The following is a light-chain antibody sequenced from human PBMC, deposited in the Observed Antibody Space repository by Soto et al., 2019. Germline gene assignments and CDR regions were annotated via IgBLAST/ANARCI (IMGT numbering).Light chain of an antibody. Sequence: EIVMTQSPATLSVSPGASATLSCRASQSVSSNLAWYQQKPGQAPRLLIYGASTRATGFPARFSGSGSGTEFALTISRLQSEDFAVYFCQQYNNWPPITFGQGTRLEIK. CDR1: QSVSSN. V-gene: IGKV3-15*01. CDR2: GAS. J-gene: IGKJ5*01. CDR3: QQYNNWPPIT.